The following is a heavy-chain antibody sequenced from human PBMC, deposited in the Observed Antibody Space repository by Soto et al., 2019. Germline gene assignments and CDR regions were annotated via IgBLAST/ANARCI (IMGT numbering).Heavy chain of an antibody. CDR1: GFTFSSYA. J-gene: IGHJ4*01. CDR2: MSGSGSST. D-gene: IGHD3-10*01. CDR3: AKDLGYYYGSGSSAVPNV. V-gene: IGHV3-23*01. Sequence: EVQLLESGGGLVQPGGSLRLSCAASGFTFSSYAMSWVRQAPGKGLEWVSAMSGSGSSTYYADSVKGRFTISRDNSKNTLYLQMNSMRGEDTAVYYCAKDLGYYYGSGSSAVPNVWGQGTLVTVSS.